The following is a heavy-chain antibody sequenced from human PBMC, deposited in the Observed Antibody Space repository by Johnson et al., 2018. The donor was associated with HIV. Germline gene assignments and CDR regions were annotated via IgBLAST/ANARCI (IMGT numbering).Heavy chain of an antibody. V-gene: IGHV3-30*03. CDR3: ARDRTSRQGGAFDI. Sequence: QVLLVESGGGVVQPGTSLRLSCAASGFTFGIYGMHWVRQAPGTGLEWVALISYDGSNEYYGDSVKGRFSISRDNSKKKLYLQMNSLRPEDTAVYYCARDRTSRQGGAFDIWGQGTMVTVSS. J-gene: IGHJ3*02. CDR1: GFTFGIYG. CDR2: ISYDGSNE.